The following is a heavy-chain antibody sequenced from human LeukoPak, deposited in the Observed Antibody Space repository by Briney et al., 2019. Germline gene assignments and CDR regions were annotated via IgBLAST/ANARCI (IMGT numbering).Heavy chain of an antibody. V-gene: IGHV3-21*04. CDR1: GFTFSDYT. J-gene: IGHJ3*02. D-gene: IGHD6-19*01. CDR2: ISGSSNYI. CDR3: AKDRFWYSSGWYDGDAFDI. Sequence: GGSLRLSCAASGFTFSDYTMNWVRLAPGKGLEWVSSISGSSNYIYYADSVKGRFTISRGNAKNSLYLQMNSLRAEDTAVYYCAKDRFWYSSGWYDGDAFDIWGQGTMVTVPS.